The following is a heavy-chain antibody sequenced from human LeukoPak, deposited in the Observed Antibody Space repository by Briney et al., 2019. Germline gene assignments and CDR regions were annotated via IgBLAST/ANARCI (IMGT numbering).Heavy chain of an antibody. CDR3: ARADILTGYLYYFDY. V-gene: IGHV4-61*02. D-gene: IGHD3-9*01. CDR2: IYTSGST. J-gene: IGHJ4*02. Sequence: SETLSLTCTVSGDSISSGSYYWSWIRQPAVKGLEWIGRIYTSGSTNYNPSLKSRVTISVDTSKNQFSLKLSSVTAADTAVYYCARADILTGYLYYFDYWGQGTLVTVSS. CDR1: GDSISSGSYY.